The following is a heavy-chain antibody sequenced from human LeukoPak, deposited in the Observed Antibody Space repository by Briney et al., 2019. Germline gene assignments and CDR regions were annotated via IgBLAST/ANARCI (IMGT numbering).Heavy chain of an antibody. V-gene: IGHV3-23*01. J-gene: IGHJ3*02. CDR3: AKPDYYSGSYFRAFDI. CDR1: GFTFSSYA. D-gene: IGHD1-26*01. Sequence: GGSLRLSCAASGFTFSSYAMSWVRQAPRKGLEWVSAISGSGGSTYYADSVKGRFTISRDNSKNTLYLQMNSLRAEDTAVYYCAKPDYYSGSYFRAFDIWGQGTMVTVSS. CDR2: ISGSGGST.